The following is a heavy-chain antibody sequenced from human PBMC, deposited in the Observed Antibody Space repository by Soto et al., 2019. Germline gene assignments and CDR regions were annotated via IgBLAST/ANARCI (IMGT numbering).Heavy chain of an antibody. CDR3: GIAARPYYYYGMDV. Sequence: QVQLVQSGAEVKKPGSSVKVSCNASGGTFSSYAISWVRQAPGQGLEWMGGIIPIFGTANYAQKFQGRVTITADESTSTAYMELSSLRSEDTAVYYCGIAARPYYYYGMDVWGQGTTVTVSS. CDR1: GGTFSSYA. D-gene: IGHD6-6*01. CDR2: IIPIFGTA. J-gene: IGHJ6*02. V-gene: IGHV1-69*01.